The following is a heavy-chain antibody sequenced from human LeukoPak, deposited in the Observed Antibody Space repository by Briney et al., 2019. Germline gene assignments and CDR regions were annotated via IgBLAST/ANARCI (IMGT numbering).Heavy chain of an antibody. CDR1: GFTFRSYW. Sequence: GGSLRLSCAASGFTFRSYWMHWVRQAPGKGLVWVSRINRDGSSTNHADSVKGRFTISRDNAKNTLYLQMNSLRAEDTAVYYCAKVAVVPCFDYWGQGTLVTVSS. D-gene: IGHD6-19*01. J-gene: IGHJ4*02. CDR3: AKVAVVPCFDY. V-gene: IGHV3-74*01. CDR2: INRDGSST.